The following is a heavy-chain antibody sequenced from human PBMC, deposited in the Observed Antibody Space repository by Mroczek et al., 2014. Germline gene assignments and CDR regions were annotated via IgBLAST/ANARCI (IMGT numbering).Heavy chain of an antibody. CDR3: ARGPLGEKATDYYYYYYMDV. J-gene: IGHJ6*03. CDR2: IYYSGST. Sequence: QVQLQQSGPGLVKPSETLSLTCTVSGGSISSYYWSWIRQPPGKGLEWIGYIYYSGSTNYNPSLKSRVTISVDTSKNQFSLKLSSVTAADTAVYYCARGPLGEKATDYYYYYYMDVWGKGTTVTVSS. CDR1: GGSISSYY. D-gene: IGHD7-27*01. V-gene: IGHV4-59*01.